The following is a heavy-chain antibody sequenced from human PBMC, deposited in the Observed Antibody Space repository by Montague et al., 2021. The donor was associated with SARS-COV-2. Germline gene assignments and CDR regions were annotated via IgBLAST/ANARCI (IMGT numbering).Heavy chain of an antibody. J-gene: IGHJ3*02. CDR3: ARRGRKLLPVATTIGGFDI. V-gene: IGHV4-39*02. D-gene: IGHD5-12*01. CDR2: IYDSGST. CDR1: GGSISSSSYY. Sequence: SETLSLTCTVSGGSISSSSYYWGWIRQPSGKGLEWIGSIYDSGSTYYNPSLKSRVTISVDTSKNHFSLKLSSVTAADTAVYYCARRGRKLLPVATTIGGFDIWGQGTMVTVSS.